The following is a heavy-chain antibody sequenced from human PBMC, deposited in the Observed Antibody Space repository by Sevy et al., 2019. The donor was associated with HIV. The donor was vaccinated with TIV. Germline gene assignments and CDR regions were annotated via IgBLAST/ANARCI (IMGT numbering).Heavy chain of an antibody. J-gene: IGHJ5*02. CDR3: VMQWLLTGRWFDP. V-gene: IGHV4-39*01. CDR2: IYYSGST. Sequence: SETLSLTCTVSGGSISTTTYYWGWIRQPPGKGLEWIGSIYYSGSTYYNPSLRSRVTMSVDTSKNQFSLKLSSVTAADTAIYYCVMQWLLTGRWFDPWGQGTLVTVSS. D-gene: IGHD6-19*01. CDR1: GGSISTTTYY.